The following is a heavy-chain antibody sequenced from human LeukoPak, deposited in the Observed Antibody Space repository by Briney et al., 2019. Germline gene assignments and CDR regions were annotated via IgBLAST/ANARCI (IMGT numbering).Heavy chain of an antibody. D-gene: IGHD5-18*01. J-gene: IGHJ4*02. CDR2: IYYSGST. V-gene: IGHV4-31*03. CDR1: GGSISSGGYY. CDR3: ARFRGYSYDFDY. Sequence: SETLSLTCTVSGGSISSGGYYWSWIRQHPGKGLEWIGYIYYSGSTYYNPSLKSRVTISVDTSKNQFSLKLGSVTAADTAVYYCARFRGYSYDFDYWGQGTLSPSPQ.